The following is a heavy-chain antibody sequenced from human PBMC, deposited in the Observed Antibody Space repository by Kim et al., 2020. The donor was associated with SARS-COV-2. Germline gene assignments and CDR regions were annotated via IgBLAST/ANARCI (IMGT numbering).Heavy chain of an antibody. V-gene: IGHV4-30-2*05. CDR3: ARGRYYFDY. J-gene: IGHJ4*02. Sequence: GGTYYNPSLKSRVTISVDTSKNQFSLKLSSVTAADTAVYYCARGRYYFDYWGQGTLVTVSS. CDR2: GGT.